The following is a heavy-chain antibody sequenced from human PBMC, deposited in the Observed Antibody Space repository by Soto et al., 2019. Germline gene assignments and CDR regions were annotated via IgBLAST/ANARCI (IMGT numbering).Heavy chain of an antibody. V-gene: IGHV3-15*01. Sequence: GGSLRLSCAASGFTFSNAWMSWVRQAPGKGLEWVGRIKSKTDGGTTDYAAPVKGRFTISRDDSKNTLYLQMNSLKNEDTAVYYCTTDRSLLRFLEWLSIGLDMDVWGKGTTVTVSS. CDR3: TTDRSLLRFLEWLSIGLDMDV. CDR1: GFTFSNAW. D-gene: IGHD3-3*01. CDR2: IKSKTDGGTT. J-gene: IGHJ6*03.